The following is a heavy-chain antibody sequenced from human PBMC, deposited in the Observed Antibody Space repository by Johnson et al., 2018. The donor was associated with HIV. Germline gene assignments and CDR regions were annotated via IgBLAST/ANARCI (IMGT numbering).Heavy chain of an antibody. CDR1: GFSVRTNY. CDR2: IYSGGST. Sequence: VQLVESGGGLVQPGGSLRLSCAASGFSVRTNYMSWVRQAPGKGLEWVSVIYSGGSTYYADSVKGRFTISRDNSKNTLYLQMNSLRAEDTAVYYCAKSTRGNWGSCFDIWGQGTMVTVSS. D-gene: IGHD7-27*01. J-gene: IGHJ3*02. CDR3: AKSTRGNWGSCFDI. V-gene: IGHV3-66*01.